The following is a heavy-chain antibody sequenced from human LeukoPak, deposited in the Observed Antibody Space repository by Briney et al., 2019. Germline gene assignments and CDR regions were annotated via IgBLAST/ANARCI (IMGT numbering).Heavy chain of an antibody. CDR2: ISCYNGNS. CDR1: GYNFTTYE. Sequence: ASVKVSCKASGYNFTTYEVSWVRQAPGQRPEWMGWISCYNGNSKSSEKFQGRVTMTIETSTSTVYMELRTLKNDDTAVYYCARDAGDGMDVWGLGTTVTVSS. J-gene: IGHJ6*02. V-gene: IGHV1-18*01. CDR3: ARDAGDGMDV.